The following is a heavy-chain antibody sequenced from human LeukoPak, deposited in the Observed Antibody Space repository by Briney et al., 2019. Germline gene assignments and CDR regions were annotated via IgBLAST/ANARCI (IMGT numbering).Heavy chain of an antibody. V-gene: IGHV1-2*06. Sequence: ASVKVSCKASGYTFTGYYMHWVRQAPGQGLERMGRINPNSGGTNYAQNFHGRVTMTRDTSISTAYLDLSRLSSDDTAVYYCARDLNWGNIYWGQGTLVTVSS. CDR2: INPNSGGT. CDR1: GYTFTGYY. D-gene: IGHD7-27*01. CDR3: ARDLNWGNIY. J-gene: IGHJ4*02.